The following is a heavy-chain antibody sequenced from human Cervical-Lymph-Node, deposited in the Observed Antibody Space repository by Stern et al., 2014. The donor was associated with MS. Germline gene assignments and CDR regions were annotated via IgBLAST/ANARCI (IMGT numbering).Heavy chain of an antibody. CDR1: GGTFSNSG. CDR2: IIPLFGTT. CDR3: ARDLGVGPTAY. Sequence: QVQLVQSGAEVRKPGSSGKVSCKASGGTFSNSGISWVRQAPGQGLEWMGGIIPLFGTTNYAQKFQGRVTITADKSTGTAFLELRSLTSDDTAVYYCARDLGVGPTAYWGQGTLVTVSS. D-gene: IGHD1-26*01. V-gene: IGHV1-69*06. J-gene: IGHJ4*02.